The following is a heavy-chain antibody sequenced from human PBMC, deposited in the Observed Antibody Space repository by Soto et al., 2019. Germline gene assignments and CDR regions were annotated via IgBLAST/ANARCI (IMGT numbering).Heavy chain of an antibody. CDR1: GYTFTGYY. CDR3: ARSDYDILTGYPRDGMDV. D-gene: IGHD3-9*01. J-gene: IGHJ6*02. CDR2: INPNSGGT. V-gene: IGHV1-2*04. Sequence: QVQLVQSGAEVKKPGASVKVSCKASGYTFTGYYMHWVRQAPGQGLEWMGWINPNSGGTNYAQKFQGWVTMTRDTSISTAYMELSRLRSDDTAVYYCARSDYDILTGYPRDGMDVWGQGTTVTVSS.